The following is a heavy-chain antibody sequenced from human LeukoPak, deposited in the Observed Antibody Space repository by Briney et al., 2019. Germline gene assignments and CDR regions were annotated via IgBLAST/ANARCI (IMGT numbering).Heavy chain of an antibody. V-gene: IGHV4-61*05. J-gene: IGHJ4*02. Sequence: SGPTLVNPTQTLTLTCTFSGFSLSTSGVGVGWIRQPPGKGLEWLGYIYYSGSTNYNPSLKSRVTISVDTSKNQFSLKLSSVTAADTAVYYCARRLDSSGWVNYWGQGTLVTVSS. CDR1: GFSLSTSGVG. CDR2: IYYSGST. CDR3: ARRLDSSGWVNY. D-gene: IGHD6-19*01.